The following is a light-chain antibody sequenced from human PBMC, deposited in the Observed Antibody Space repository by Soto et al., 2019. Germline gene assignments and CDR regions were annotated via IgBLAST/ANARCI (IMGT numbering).Light chain of an antibody. CDR2: GAS. CDR1: QSVSSD. J-gene: IGKJ4*01. Sequence: EIVMTQSPATLSVSPGERATLSCRASQSVSSDLAWYQQKPGQAPRLLIYGASTRATGIPATFSGSGSGTEFTLTITSLQSEDFADYYCQQYNEWPLTFGGGTKVDIK. V-gene: IGKV3-15*01. CDR3: QQYNEWPLT.